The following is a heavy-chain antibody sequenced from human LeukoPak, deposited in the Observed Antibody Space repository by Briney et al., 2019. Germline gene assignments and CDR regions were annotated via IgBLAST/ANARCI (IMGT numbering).Heavy chain of an antibody. J-gene: IGHJ4*02. CDR1: GYTFTSYY. Sequence: VSVKVSCKASGYTFTSYYMHWVRQAPGQGLEWMGIINPSGGSTSYAQKFQGRVTMTRNTSISTAYMELSSLRSEDTAVYYCARGKRYYDSSGYYSRYFDYWGQGTLVTVSS. V-gene: IGHV1-46*01. CDR3: ARGKRYYDSSGYYSRYFDY. CDR2: INPSGGST. D-gene: IGHD3-22*01.